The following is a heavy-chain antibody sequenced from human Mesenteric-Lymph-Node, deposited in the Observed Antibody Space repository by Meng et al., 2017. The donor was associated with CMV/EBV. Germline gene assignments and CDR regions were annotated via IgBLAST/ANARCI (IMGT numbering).Heavy chain of an antibody. CDR3: ARSSRVDY. V-gene: IGHV4-34*01. CDR2: INHSGST. Sequence: RSLTCGVCGGSFSGYYWSWIRQPPGKGLEWIGEINHSGSTNYNPSLKSRVTISVDTSKNQFSLKLSSVTAADTAVYYCARSSRVDYWGQGTLVTVSS. D-gene: IGHD6-13*01. J-gene: IGHJ4*02. CDR1: GGSFSGYY.